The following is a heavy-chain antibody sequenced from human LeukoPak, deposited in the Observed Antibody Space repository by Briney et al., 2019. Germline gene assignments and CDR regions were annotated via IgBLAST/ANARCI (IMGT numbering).Heavy chain of an antibody. CDR1: GFTFSTYW. CDR2: IKEDGSEK. CDR3: AKDTAAGGCLNDY. J-gene: IGHJ4*02. Sequence: GGSLRLSCAASGFTFSTYWMNCGRQAPGKGLEWVANIKEDGSEKYYVDSVKGRFTISRDNAKNSLYLQMNSLRAEDTAVYYCAKDTAAGGCLNDYWGQGTLVTVPS. D-gene: IGHD6-19*01. V-gene: IGHV3-7*03.